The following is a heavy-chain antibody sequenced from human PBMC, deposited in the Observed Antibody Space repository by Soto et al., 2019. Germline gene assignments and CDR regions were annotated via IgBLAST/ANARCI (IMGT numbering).Heavy chain of an antibody. J-gene: IGHJ4*02. CDR3: ARVRYGDFSFQY. CDR2: INSDTGDS. CDR1: GYTFTTFH. V-gene: IGHV1-2*02. D-gene: IGHD4-17*01. Sequence: LVKVSCKASGYTFTTFHLHWVRLAPGQGLEWMGWINSDTGDSEYGQKFQGRVTLTRDTSMTTAYMELSSLTSDDTAIYFCARVRYGDFSFQYWGQGTPVTVSS.